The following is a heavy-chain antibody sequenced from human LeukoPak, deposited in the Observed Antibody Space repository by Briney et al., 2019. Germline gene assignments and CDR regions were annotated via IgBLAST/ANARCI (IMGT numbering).Heavy chain of an antibody. D-gene: IGHD6-19*01. V-gene: IGHV3-23*01. J-gene: IGHJ4*02. Sequence: GGSLRLSCAASGFTFSSYAMSWVRQAPGKGLEWVSAISGSGGSTYYADSVKGRFTISRDNSKNTLYLQMNSLRAEDTAVYYCAKSLMDHPQWLVLSHFDYWGQGTLVTVSS. CDR1: GFTFSSYA. CDR2: ISGSGGST. CDR3: AKSLMDHPQWLVLSHFDY.